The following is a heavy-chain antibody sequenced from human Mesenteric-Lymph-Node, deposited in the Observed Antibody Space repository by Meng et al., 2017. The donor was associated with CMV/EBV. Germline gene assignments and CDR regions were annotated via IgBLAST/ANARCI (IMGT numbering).Heavy chain of an antibody. J-gene: IGHJ5*02. V-gene: IGHV1-69*02. D-gene: IGHD6-13*01. CDR2: IIPILGIA. CDR1: GGTFSSYT. CDR3: AGGIAAAGSRWFDP. Sequence: QVQLVQPGAEVKKPGSPVKVSCKASGGTFSSYTISWVRQAPGQGLEWMGRIIPILGIANYAQKFQGRVTITADKSTSTAYMELSSLRSEDTAVYYCAGGIAAAGSRWFDPWGQGTLVTVSS.